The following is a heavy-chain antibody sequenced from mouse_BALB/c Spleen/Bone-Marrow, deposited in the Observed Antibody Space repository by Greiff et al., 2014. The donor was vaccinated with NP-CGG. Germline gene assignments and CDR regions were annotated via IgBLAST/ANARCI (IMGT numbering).Heavy chain of an antibody. CDR2: IDPSDSYT. Sequence: QVQLKESGAELVKPGASVKMSCKASGYTFTSYWMHWVKQRPGQGLEWIGVIDPSDSYTSYNQKFKGKATLTVDTSSSTAYMQLSSLTSEDSAVYYCTRRGYYAMDYWGQGTSATVSS. CDR1: GYTFTSYW. J-gene: IGHJ4*01. CDR3: TRRGYYAMDY. V-gene: IGHV1S127*01.